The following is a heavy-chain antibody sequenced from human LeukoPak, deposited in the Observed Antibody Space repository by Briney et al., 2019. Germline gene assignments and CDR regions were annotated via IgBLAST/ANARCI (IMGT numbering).Heavy chain of an antibody. CDR2: INPNSGGS. V-gene: IGHV1-2*02. CDR1: GYTFTGYY. D-gene: IGHD6-19*01. Sequence: ASVKVSCKASGYTFTGYYMHWVRQAPGQGVEWRGWINPNSGGSNYAQKFQGRVTMPRNTSISTAYMELSSLRSEDTAVYYCASRTYIAVAADDAFDIWGQGTMVTVSS. CDR3: ASRTYIAVAADDAFDI. J-gene: IGHJ3*02.